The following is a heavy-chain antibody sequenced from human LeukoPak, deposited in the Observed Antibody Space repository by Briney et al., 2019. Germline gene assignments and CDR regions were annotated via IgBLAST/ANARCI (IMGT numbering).Heavy chain of an antibody. Sequence: GASVKVSCKASGCTFTSYGISWVRQAPGQGLEWMGWISAYNGNTNYAQKLQGRVTMTTDTSTSTAYMELRSLRSDDTAVYYCARDRAYSTYYYYYGMDVWGQGTTVTVSS. V-gene: IGHV1-18*01. CDR2: ISAYNGNT. J-gene: IGHJ6*02. CDR3: ARDRAYSTYYYYYGMDV. CDR1: GCTFTSYG. D-gene: IGHD6-13*01.